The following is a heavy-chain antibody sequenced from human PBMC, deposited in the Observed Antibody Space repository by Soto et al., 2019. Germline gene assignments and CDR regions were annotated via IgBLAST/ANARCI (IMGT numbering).Heavy chain of an antibody. CDR2: INPNSGGT. CDR1: GYTFTGYY. D-gene: IGHD3-10*01. J-gene: IGHJ5*02. V-gene: IGHV1-2*04. Sequence: ASVKVSCKASGYTFTGYYMHWVRQAPGQGLEWMGWINPNSGGTNYAQKFQGWVTMTTDTSMSTAYMELSSLRSDDTAVYYCARGVGSGTYYNQYNWFDPWGQGTLVTVSS. CDR3: ARGVGSGTYYNQYNWFDP.